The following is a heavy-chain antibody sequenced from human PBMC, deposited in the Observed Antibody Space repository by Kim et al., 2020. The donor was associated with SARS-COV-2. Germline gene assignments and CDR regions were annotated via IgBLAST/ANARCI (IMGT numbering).Heavy chain of an antibody. V-gene: IGHV1-2*06. CDR1: GYTFTGYY. CDR2: INPNSGGT. CDR3: ARVSTTTVVTQPDY. J-gene: IGHJ4*02. Sequence: ASVKVSCKASGYTFTGYYMHWVRQAPGQGLEWMGRINPNSGGTNYAQKFKGRVTMTRDTSISTAYMELSRLRSDDTAVYYCARVSTTTVVTQPDYWGQGTLVTVSS. D-gene: IGHD4-17*01.